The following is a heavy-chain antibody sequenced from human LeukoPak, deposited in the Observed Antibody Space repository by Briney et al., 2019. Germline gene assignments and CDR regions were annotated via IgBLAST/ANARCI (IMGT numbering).Heavy chain of an antibody. D-gene: IGHD1-26*01. J-gene: IGHJ4*02. Sequence: GGSLRLSCAASGFSVSHNYMSWVRRAPGKGLEWVSIIYSGGSTYYADSVKGRFTISRDNSKNTLYLQMNSLRAEDTAVYYCAKHITGIVGATAGLYFDYWGQGTLVTVSS. CDR3: AKHITGIVGATAGLYFDY. V-gene: IGHV3-53*01. CDR2: IYSGGST. CDR1: GFSVSHNY.